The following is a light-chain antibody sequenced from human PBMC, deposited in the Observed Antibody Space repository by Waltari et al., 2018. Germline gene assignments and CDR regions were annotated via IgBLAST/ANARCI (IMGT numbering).Light chain of an antibody. CDR1: SHDVGGYNY. V-gene: IGLV2-14*03. CDR3: SSYTSSSTYV. J-gene: IGLJ1*01. CDR2: DVS. Sequence: QSALTPPAPVSGSPGQSVTIPCTGNSHDVGGYNYVPWYQQHPGKAPKLMIYDVSNRPSGVSNRFSGSKSGNTASLTISGLQAEDEADYYCSSYTSSSTYVFGTGTKVTVL.